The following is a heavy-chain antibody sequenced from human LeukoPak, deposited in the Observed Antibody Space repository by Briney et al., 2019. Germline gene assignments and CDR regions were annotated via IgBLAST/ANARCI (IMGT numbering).Heavy chain of an antibody. V-gene: IGHV4-38-2*02. CDR1: GYSISSGYY. D-gene: IGHD2-8*01. J-gene: IGHJ4*02. Sequence: SETLSLTCTVSGYSISSGYYWGWIRQSPGKGLEWIGSIYHGGSTYYNPSLRSRVTISVDTSKNQFSLKLSSVTAADTAVYYCARGPTNGQAFDYWGQGTLVSVSS. CDR3: ARGPTNGQAFDY. CDR2: IYHGGST.